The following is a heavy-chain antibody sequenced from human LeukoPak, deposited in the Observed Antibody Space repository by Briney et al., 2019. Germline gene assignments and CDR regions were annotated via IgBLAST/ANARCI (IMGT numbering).Heavy chain of an antibody. D-gene: IGHD2-2*01. V-gene: IGHV3-23*01. CDR1: GLTFSSYG. Sequence: GGSLRLSCAASGLTFSSYGMSWVRQAPGKGLEWVSDISGSGGSTYYADSVKGRFTISRDNSKNTLYLQMNSLRAEDTAVYYCAKRPPLYQLLDLFDPWGQGTLVTVSS. CDR3: AKRPPLYQLLDLFDP. CDR2: ISGSGGST. J-gene: IGHJ5*02.